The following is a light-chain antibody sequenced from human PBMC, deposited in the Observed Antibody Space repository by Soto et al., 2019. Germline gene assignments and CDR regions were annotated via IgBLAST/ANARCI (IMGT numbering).Light chain of an antibody. CDR2: GDS. CDR3: QSYDSSLSVLYV. J-gene: IGLJ1*01. Sequence: QSVLTQPPSVSGAPGQRVTISCTGSRSNIGAGYDVHWYHQLPGTAPKLLIHGDSNRPSGVPDRFSGSKSGTSASLAITGLQAEDEADYYCQSYDSSLSVLYVFGTGTKVTVL. V-gene: IGLV1-40*01. CDR1: RSNIGAGYD.